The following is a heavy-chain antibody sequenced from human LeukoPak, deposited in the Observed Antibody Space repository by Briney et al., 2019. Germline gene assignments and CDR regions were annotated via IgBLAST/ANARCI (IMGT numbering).Heavy chain of an antibody. CDR3: ARHYYGSGTLGYFDH. CDR2: IYYSGST. Sequence: SETLSLTCTVSGGSISSSSYYWGWIRQPPGKGLEWIGSIYYSGSTYYNPSLKSRVTISVDTSKNQFSLKLSSVTAADTAVYYCARHYYGSGTLGYFDHWGQGTLVTVSS. J-gene: IGHJ4*02. CDR1: GGSISSSSYY. V-gene: IGHV4-39*01. D-gene: IGHD3-10*01.